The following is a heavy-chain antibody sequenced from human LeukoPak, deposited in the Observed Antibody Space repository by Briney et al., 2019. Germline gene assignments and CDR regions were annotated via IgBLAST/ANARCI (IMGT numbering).Heavy chain of an antibody. D-gene: IGHD3-22*01. Sequence: GRSLRLSCAASGFTFSSYGMHWVRQVPGKGLEWVAVIWYDGSNKYYADSVKGRFTISRDNSKNTLYLQMNSLRAEDTAVYYCARAPPVAPYYYDSSGYYYFDYWGQGTLVTVSS. J-gene: IGHJ4*02. V-gene: IGHV3-33*01. CDR3: ARAPPVAPYYYDSSGYYYFDY. CDR1: GFTFSSYG. CDR2: IWYDGSNK.